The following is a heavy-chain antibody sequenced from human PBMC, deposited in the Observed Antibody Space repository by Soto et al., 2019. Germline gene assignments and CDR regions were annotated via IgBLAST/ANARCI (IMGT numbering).Heavy chain of an antibody. V-gene: IGHV2-5*02. CDR3: SHLMTTVAAPDY. CDR1: GFSLSTSGVG. Sequence: SGPTLVNPTQTLTLTCTFSGFSLSTSGVGVGWIRQPPGKALEWLALIYWDDDKRYSPSLKSRLTITKDTSKNQVVLTMTNMDPVDTATDYFSHLMTTVAAPDYCGQGTLVTVS. CDR2: IYWDDDK. J-gene: IGHJ4*02. D-gene: IGHD4-4*01.